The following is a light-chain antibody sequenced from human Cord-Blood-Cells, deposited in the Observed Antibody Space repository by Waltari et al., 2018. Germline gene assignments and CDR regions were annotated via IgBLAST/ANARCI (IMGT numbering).Light chain of an antibody. CDR2: DAS. J-gene: IGKJ4*01. V-gene: IGKV3-11*01. CDR3: QQRSNWPT. Sequence: EIVLTQSPATLSLSPGERATLSCRASQSVSSYLAWYQQKPGQAPRLLIYDASNRATGIPARFGGSGSGTDFTLTISSLEPEDFVVYYCQQRSNWPTFGGGTKVEIK. CDR1: QSVSSY.